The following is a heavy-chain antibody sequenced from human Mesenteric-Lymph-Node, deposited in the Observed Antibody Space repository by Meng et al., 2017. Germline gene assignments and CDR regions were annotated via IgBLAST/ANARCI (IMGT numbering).Heavy chain of an antibody. Sequence: GESLKISCAASGFTFDDYAMHWVRQAPGKGLEWVSRINPDGSNTNYADSVKGRFTISRDNAKNTLYLLMNGLRDEDTAVYYCARGITLNYFDYWGQGTLVTVSS. CDR2: INPDGSNT. J-gene: IGHJ4*02. CDR1: GFTFDDYA. D-gene: IGHD5-24*01. V-gene: IGHV3-74*01. CDR3: ARGITLNYFDY.